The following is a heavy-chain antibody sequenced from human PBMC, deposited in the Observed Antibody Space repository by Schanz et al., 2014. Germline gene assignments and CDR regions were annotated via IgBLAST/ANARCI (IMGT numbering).Heavy chain of an antibody. CDR2: VSYSGST. V-gene: IGHV4-31*03. Sequence: QVQLQESGPGLVKPSQTLSLTCTVSGGSISSGTYYWRWIRQHPGKGLEWFGYVSYSGSTYYNPSLKSRRTISADTSKNQFSLKLSSVTAADTAVFYCARLKYCGGDCYVFDYWGQGTLVTVSS. J-gene: IGHJ4*02. CDR1: GGSISSGTYY. CDR3: ARLKYCGGDCYVFDY. D-gene: IGHD2-21*01.